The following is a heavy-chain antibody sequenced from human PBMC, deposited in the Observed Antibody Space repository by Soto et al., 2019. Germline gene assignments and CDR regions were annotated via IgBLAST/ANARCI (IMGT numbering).Heavy chain of an antibody. Sequence: GESLKISCKGSGYSFTSYWIGWVRQMPGKGLEWMGIIYPGDSDTRYSPSFQGQVTISADKSLSTAYLQWSSLKASDTAMYYCARSESLRFLELHWYFDLWGRGTLVTVSS. J-gene: IGHJ2*01. CDR3: ARSESLRFLELHWYFDL. D-gene: IGHD3-3*01. CDR1: GYSFTSYW. CDR2: IYPGDSDT. V-gene: IGHV5-51*01.